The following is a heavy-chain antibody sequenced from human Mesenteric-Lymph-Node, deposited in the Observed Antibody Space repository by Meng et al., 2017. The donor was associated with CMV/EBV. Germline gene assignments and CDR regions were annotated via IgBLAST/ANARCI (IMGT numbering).Heavy chain of an antibody. D-gene: IGHD2-15*01. CDR3: AREGYCSGDTCFPAYYYGMDV. CDR2: ISGSGGST. Sequence: GESLKISCAASGFTFSSYAMSWVRQAPGKGLEWVSAISGSGGSTYYADSVEGRFTISRDNAKNSLYLEMNSLRAEDTAVYYCAREGYCSGDTCFPAYYYGMDVWGPGTTVTVSS. V-gene: IGHV3-23*01. J-gene: IGHJ6*02. CDR1: GFTFSSYA.